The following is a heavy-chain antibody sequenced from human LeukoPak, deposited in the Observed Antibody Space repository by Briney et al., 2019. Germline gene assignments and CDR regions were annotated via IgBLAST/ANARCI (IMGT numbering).Heavy chain of an antibody. D-gene: IGHD1-26*01. CDR3: ARQRGSYSFDF. CDR1: GFTSTSYW. V-gene: IGHV3-7*01. J-gene: IGHJ4*02. CDR2: IKQEGSEK. Sequence: GGSLRLSCAASGFTSTSYWMTWVRQAPGKGLEWVANIKQEGSEKYYVDSVKGRFTISRDNTKNSLYLQMNSLRAEDTAVYYCARQRGSYSFDFWGQGTLVTVSS.